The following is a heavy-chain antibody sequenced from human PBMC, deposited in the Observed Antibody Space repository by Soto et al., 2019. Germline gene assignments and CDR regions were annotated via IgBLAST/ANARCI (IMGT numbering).Heavy chain of an antibody. J-gene: IGHJ6*02. Sequence: GASVKVSCKASGYTFTSYYMHWVRQAPGQGLEWMGIINPSGGSTSYAQKFQGRVTMTRDTSTSTVYMELSSLRSEDTAVYYCARDFVNYDFWSGYSSSHYYYYGMDVWGQGTTVTVSS. CDR1: GYTFTSYY. D-gene: IGHD3-3*01. CDR3: ARDFVNYDFWSGYSSSHYYYYGMDV. CDR2: INPSGGST. V-gene: IGHV1-46*01.